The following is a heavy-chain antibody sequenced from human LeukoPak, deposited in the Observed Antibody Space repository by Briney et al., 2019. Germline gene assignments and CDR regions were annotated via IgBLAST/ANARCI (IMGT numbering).Heavy chain of an antibody. CDR1: GFTFSSYW. Sequence: PGGSLRLSCAASGFTFSSYWMSWVRQAPGKGLEWVANIKQDGSEKYYVDPVKGRFTISRDNAKNSLYLQMNSLRAEDTAVYYCARDRSSIPRFDYWGQGTLSPSPQ. J-gene: IGHJ4*02. CDR3: ARDRSSIPRFDY. D-gene: IGHD2-2*02. V-gene: IGHV3-7*01. CDR2: IKQDGSEK.